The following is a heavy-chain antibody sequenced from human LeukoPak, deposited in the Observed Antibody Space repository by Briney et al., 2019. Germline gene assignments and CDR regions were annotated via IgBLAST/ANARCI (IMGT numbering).Heavy chain of an antibody. Sequence: SETLSLTCTLSSGSLSSSYWSWIRQPAGKGLGWIGRVYTSGSTNYNPSLKSRVAMSVDTSKNQFSLDLTSVTAADTAVYFCARASPPDCTDGVCSAYNIDYWGQGTLVTVSS. CDR2: VYTSGST. CDR1: SGSLSSSY. CDR3: ARASPPDCTDGVCSAYNIDY. J-gene: IGHJ4*02. D-gene: IGHD2-8*01. V-gene: IGHV4-4*07.